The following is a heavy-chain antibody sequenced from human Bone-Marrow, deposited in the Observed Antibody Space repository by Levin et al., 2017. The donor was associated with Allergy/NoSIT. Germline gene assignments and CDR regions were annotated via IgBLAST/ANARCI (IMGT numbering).Heavy chain of an antibody. D-gene: IGHD4-17*01. V-gene: IGHV3-74*01. Sequence: GGSLRLSCAASGFTFSSYWMHWVRQAPGKGLVWVSRINGDGSSTSYADSVKGRFTISRDNAKNTLYLQMNSLRAEDTAVYYCARNGDDYFDYWGQGTLVTVSS. CDR1: GFTFSSYW. J-gene: IGHJ4*02. CDR3: ARNGDDYFDY. CDR2: INGDGSST.